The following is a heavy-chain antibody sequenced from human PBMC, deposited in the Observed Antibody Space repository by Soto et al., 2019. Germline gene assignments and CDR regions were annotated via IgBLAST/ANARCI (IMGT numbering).Heavy chain of an antibody. CDR3: ARYKFCIGQADY. J-gene: IGHJ4*02. D-gene: IGHD3-3*01. CDR1: GGSISGYY. CDR2: IYYIFNT. Sequence: SETLSLTCTVSGGSISGYYWFWIRQSPVNGLEFIGYIYYIFNTHYNPSLKSRFTISLYTSKNHFSLNLISVTAAYTSVYHCARYKFCIGQADYWGQGTMVTVSS. V-gene: IGHV4-59*01.